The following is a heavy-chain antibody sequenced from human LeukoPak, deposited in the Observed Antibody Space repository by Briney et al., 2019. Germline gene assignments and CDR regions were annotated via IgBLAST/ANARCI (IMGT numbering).Heavy chain of an antibody. CDR3: ATRDRSRTDVVPPDY. CDR2: ISHCGDT. V-gene: IGHV4-4*02. Sequence: KASETLSLTCAVSGVSISSCNWWTWVRQPPGKGLEWIGEISHCGDTKYSPSLRTRVTISIDKSKNHLSLNLNSVTAADTAMYYCATRDRSRTDVVPPDYWGQGTLVTVSS. D-gene: IGHD5-18*01. CDR1: GVSISSCNW. J-gene: IGHJ4*02.